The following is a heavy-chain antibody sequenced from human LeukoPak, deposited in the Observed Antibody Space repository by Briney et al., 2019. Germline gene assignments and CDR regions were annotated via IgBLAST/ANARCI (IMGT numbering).Heavy chain of an antibody. V-gene: IGHV3-21*01. Sequence: TGGSLRLSCAASGFTFSSYSMNWVRQAPGKGLEWVSSISSSSNYIYYADSMKGRFTISRDNSKNTLYLQMNSLRAEDTAVYYCAREVEQLVYVYNDYWGQGTLVTVSS. J-gene: IGHJ4*02. D-gene: IGHD6-13*01. CDR3: AREVEQLVYVYNDY. CDR1: GFTFSSYS. CDR2: ISSSSNYI.